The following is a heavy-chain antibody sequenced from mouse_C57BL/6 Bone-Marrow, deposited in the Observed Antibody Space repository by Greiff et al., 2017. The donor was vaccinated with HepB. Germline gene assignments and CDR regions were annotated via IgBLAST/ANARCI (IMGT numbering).Heavy chain of an antibody. CDR2: ISDGGSYT. CDR3: ARDRMMVKGVWYFGY. V-gene: IGHV5-4*01. Sequence: EVKLVESGGGLVKPGGSLKLSCAASGFTFSSYAMSWVRQTPEKRLEWVATISDGGSYTYYPDNVKGRFTISRDNAKNNLYLQMSHLKSEDTAMYYCARDRMMVKGVWYFGYWGQGTTLTVSS. CDR1: GFTFSSYA. D-gene: IGHD2-3*01. J-gene: IGHJ2*01.